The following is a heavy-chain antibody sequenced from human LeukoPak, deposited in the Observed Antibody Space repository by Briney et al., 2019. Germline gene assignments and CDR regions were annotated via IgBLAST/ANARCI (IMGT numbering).Heavy chain of an antibody. J-gene: IGHJ6*03. CDR3: ALGESVSPYYYYYMDV. CDR1: GGSISSSSYY. CDR2: IYYSGST. D-gene: IGHD3-16*01. V-gene: IGHV4-39*07. Sequence: SETLSLTCTVSGGSISSSSYYWGWIRQPPGKGLEWIGSIYYSGSTYYNPSLKSRVTISVDTSKNQFSLKLSSVTAADTAVYYCALGESVSPYYYYYMDVWGKGTTVTVSS.